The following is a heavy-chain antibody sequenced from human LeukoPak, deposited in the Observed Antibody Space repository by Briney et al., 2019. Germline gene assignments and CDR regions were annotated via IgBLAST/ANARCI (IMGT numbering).Heavy chain of an antibody. CDR3: ATRDYYDSRGYPYYYFDY. J-gene: IGHJ4*02. Sequence: HPGGSLRLSCAASGFTFNNYAMSWVRQAPGKGLEWVSGISGSGGSTYYADSVKGRFTISRDNSKNTVYLQMNSLRAEDTAVYYCATRDYYDSRGYPYYYFDYWGQGTLVTVSS. CDR1: GFTFNNYA. CDR2: ISGSGGST. V-gene: IGHV3-23*01. D-gene: IGHD3-22*01.